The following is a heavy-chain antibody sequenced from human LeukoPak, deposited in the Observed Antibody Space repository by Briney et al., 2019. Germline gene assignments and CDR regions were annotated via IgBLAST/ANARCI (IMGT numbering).Heavy chain of an antibody. D-gene: IGHD4-17*01. Sequence: GASVKVSCKASGYTFTGYYMHWVRQAPGQGLEWMGWINPNSGGTNYAQKFQGRVTMTRDMSTSTVYMELSSLRSEDTAVYYCARSRDYGDYDGYFDYWGQGTLVTVSS. J-gene: IGHJ4*02. CDR3: ARSRDYGDYDGYFDY. V-gene: IGHV1-2*02. CDR2: INPNSGGT. CDR1: GYTFTGYY.